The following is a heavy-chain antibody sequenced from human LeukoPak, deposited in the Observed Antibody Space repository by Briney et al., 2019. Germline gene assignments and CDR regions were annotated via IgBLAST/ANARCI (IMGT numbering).Heavy chain of an antibody. CDR3: ARVNVCPRCHFDY. J-gene: IGHJ4*02. CDR1: GFPFSNYW. D-gene: IGHD3-16*01. Sequence: GGSLRLSCAGSGFPFSNYWMHWVRHVPGKGLVWVSRISPDGSTTLYADSVKGRFTISRDNAKNTLYLQMNTLRAEDTAVYYCARVNVCPRCHFDYWGQGTLVTVSS. V-gene: IGHV3-74*01. CDR2: ISPDGSTT.